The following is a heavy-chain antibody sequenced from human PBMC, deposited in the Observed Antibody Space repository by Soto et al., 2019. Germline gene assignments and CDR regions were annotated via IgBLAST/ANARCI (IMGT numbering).Heavy chain of an antibody. J-gene: IGHJ6*02. CDR2: TYYRSKWYN. V-gene: IGHV6-1*01. Sequence: PSQTLSLTCAISGDSVSSNSAAWNWIRQSPSRGLEWLGRTYYRSKWYNDYAVSVKSRITINPDTSKNQFSLQLNSVTPEDTAVYYCARDREDGSGSYGYYYYGMDVWSQGTTVTVSS. CDR1: GDSVSSNSAA. CDR3: ARDREDGSGSYGYYYYGMDV. D-gene: IGHD3-10*01.